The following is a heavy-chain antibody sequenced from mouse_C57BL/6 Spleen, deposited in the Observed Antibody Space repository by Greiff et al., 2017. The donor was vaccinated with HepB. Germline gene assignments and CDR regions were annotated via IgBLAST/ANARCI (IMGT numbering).Heavy chain of an antibody. V-gene: IGHV5-6*01. CDR2: ISSGGSYT. J-gene: IGHJ2*01. Sequence: EVQLVESGGDLVKPGGSLKLSCAASGFTFSSYGMSWVRQTPDKRLEWVATISSGGSYTYYPDSVKGRFTISRDNAKNTLYLQMSSLKSEDTAMYYCARHDHGSDFDYWGQGTTLTVSS. CDR3: ARHDHGSDFDY. CDR1: GFTFSSYG.